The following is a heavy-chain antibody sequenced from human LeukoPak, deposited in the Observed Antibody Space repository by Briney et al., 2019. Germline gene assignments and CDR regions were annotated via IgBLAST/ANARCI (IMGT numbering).Heavy chain of an antibody. CDR2: ISGSGGTS. J-gene: IGHJ5*01. CDR3: AKEGQGYTSGWYLSWFDF. CDR1: GFLFRKCA. D-gene: IGHD6-19*01. Sequence: GGSLTLSCAASGFLFRKCAEKWPRDATGRGLEWVCAISGSGGTSYYADSVKGRFAISRDNSMDTLYLQMNSLRAEDTAVYYCAKEGQGYTSGWYLSWFDFWGQGTLVTVSS. V-gene: IGHV3-23*01.